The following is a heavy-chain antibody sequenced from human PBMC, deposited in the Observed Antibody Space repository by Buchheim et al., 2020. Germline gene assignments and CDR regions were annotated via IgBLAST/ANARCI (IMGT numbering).Heavy chain of an antibody. Sequence: QVQLQESGPGLVKPSETLSLTCAVYGGSFSGYYWSWIRQPPGKGLEWIGEINHSGSTNYNPSLKSRVTISVDTSKNQFSLKLSSVTAADTAVYYCARDDDILTGYSFWGQGTL. CDR1: GGSFSGYY. V-gene: IGHV4-34*01. J-gene: IGHJ4*02. D-gene: IGHD3-9*01. CDR2: INHSGST. CDR3: ARDDDILTGYSF.